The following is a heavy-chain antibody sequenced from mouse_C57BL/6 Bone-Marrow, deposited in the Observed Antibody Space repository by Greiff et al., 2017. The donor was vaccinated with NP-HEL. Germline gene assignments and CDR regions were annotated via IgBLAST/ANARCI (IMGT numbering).Heavy chain of an antibody. D-gene: IGHD1-1*01. CDR1: GFTFSNYW. V-gene: IGHV6-3*01. CDR2: IRLKSDNYAT. CDR3: TPFITTVVPFAY. Sequence: LQQSGGGLVQPGGSMKLSCVASGFTFSNYWMNWVRQSPEKGLEWVAQIRLKSDNYATHYAESVKGRFTISRDDSKSSVYLQMNNLRAEDTGIYYCTPFITTVVPFAYWGQGTLVTVSA. J-gene: IGHJ3*01.